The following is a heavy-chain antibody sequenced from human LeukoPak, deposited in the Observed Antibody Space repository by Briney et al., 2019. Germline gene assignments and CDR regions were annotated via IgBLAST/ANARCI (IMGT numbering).Heavy chain of an antibody. J-gene: IGHJ5*02. CDR1: GGSISSYY. D-gene: IGHD3-3*01. CDR2: IYYSGST. Sequence: SETLSLTCTVSGGSISSYYWSWIRQPPGKGLEWIGYIYYSGSTNYNPSLKSRVTISVDTSKNQFSLKLSSVTAADTAVYYCARGDYDFWSGYYRSWFDPWSQGTLVTVSS. CDR3: ARGDYDFWSGYYRSWFDP. V-gene: IGHV4-59*01.